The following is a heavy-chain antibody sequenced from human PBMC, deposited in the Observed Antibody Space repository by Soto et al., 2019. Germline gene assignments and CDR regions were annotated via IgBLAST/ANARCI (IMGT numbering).Heavy chain of an antibody. V-gene: IGHV4-31*03. Sequence: PSETLSLTCTVSGGSISSGGYYWSWIRQHPGKGLEWIGYIYYSGSTYYNPSLKSRVTISVDTSKNQFSLELTSVTAADTAVYFFAYFFLVQAAIFAYCPQGTLVTVSS. CDR2: IYYSGST. D-gene: IGHD2-2*01. CDR1: GGSISSGGYY. CDR3: AYFFLVQAAIFAY. J-gene: IGHJ4*02.